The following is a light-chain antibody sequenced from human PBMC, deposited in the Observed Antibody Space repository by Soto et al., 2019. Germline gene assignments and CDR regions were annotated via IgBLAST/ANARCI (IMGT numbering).Light chain of an antibody. Sequence: DIQLTQSPSFLSASEGDRVTITCRASQAISSYLAWYQQKPGKAPKLLIYDASTLQSGVPSRFSGSGSGTEFTLTISSLQPEDFATYYCQHFYGYPQGLGQGTKLE. J-gene: IGKJ2*01. CDR2: DAS. V-gene: IGKV1-9*01. CDR3: QHFYGYPQG. CDR1: QAISSY.